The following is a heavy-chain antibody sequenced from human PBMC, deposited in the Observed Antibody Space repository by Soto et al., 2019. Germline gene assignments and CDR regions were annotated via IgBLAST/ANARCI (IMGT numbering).Heavy chain of an antibody. J-gene: IGHJ4*02. CDR3: TRDLNGGNPFDY. CDR1: GYTFTAYA. V-gene: IGHV1-3*01. Sequence: PSVKVSCKASGYTFTAYALHWVRQAPGHRLEWLAWIDPGSGKATYSQKVQGRLILSRDNSASTFYMDLTSLTSEDTAVYFCTRDLNGGNPFDYWGQGALVTVSS. D-gene: IGHD2-8*01. CDR2: IDPGSGKA.